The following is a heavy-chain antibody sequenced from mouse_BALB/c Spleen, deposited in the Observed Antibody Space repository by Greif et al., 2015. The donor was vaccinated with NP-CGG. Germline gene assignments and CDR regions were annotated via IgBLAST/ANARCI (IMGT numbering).Heavy chain of an antibody. Sequence: VQLQQSGAELARPGASVKLSCKASGYTFSDYYINWVKQRTGQGLEWIGEIYPGSGNTYYNEKFKGKATLTADKSSSTAYMQLSSLPSEDSAVYFCARKGVRRAMDYWGQGTSVTVSP. CDR2: IYPGSGNT. CDR3: ARKGVRRAMDY. J-gene: IGHJ4*01. CDR1: GYTFSDYY. V-gene: IGHV1-76*01.